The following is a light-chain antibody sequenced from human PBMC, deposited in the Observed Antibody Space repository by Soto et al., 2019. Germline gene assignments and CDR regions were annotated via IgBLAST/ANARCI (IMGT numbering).Light chain of an antibody. CDR3: QQYGTSPFT. CDR1: QSVSRSY. CDR2: DAS. Sequence: EIVLTQSPATLSLSPGERATLSCGASQSVSRSYLAWYQQKPGLAPRLLIYDASNRATGIPDRFSGSGSGTDFTLTISRLEPEDFAVYYCQQYGTSPFTFGPGTKVDIK. J-gene: IGKJ3*01. V-gene: IGKV3D-20*01.